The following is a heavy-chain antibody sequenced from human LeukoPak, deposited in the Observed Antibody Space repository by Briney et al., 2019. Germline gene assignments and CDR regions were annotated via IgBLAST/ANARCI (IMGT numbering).Heavy chain of an antibody. J-gene: IGHJ4*02. CDR3: ARDIGGAGY. V-gene: IGHV4-34*01. D-gene: IGHD6-19*01. CDR1: GESFSAYY. Sequence: ASETLSLTCAVYGESFSAYYWSWIRQPPGKGLEWIGEINHSGRTIYNPSLTSRVTISVDTSKNQFSLKLNSVTAADTAVYYCARDIGGAGYWGQGTLVTVSS. CDR2: INHSGRT.